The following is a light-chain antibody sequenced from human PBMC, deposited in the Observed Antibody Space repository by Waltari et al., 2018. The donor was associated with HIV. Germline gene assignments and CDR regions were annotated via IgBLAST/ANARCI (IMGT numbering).Light chain of an antibody. J-gene: IGLJ2*01. CDR2: HVS. V-gene: IGLV2-14*03. Sequence: QSALTQPTSVSGSPGQSITISCTGTSSDVGGYNYVSWYQQHPGKAPKLMIYHVSNRPSGVSNRFSGFKSGNTASLTISGLQAEDEADYYCTSYTSSNTLVIFGGGTKLTVL. CDR1: SSDVGGYNY. CDR3: TSYTSSNTLVI.